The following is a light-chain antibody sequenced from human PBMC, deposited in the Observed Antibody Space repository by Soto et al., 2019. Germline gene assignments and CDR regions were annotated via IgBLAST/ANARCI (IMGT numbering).Light chain of an antibody. Sequence: DIQMTQSPSSLSASIGDRITITCRASQSISSHLYWFQQKPGQAPKLLIYAASSLQSGVPSRFSGSGSGTDFTLTIRSLQPEDFATYYCQQSYSNSITFGQGTRLEIK. J-gene: IGKJ5*01. CDR2: AAS. V-gene: IGKV1-39*01. CDR3: QQSYSNSIT. CDR1: QSISSH.